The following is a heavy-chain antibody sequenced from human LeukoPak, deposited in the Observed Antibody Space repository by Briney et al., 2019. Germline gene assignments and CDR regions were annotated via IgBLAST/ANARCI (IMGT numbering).Heavy chain of an antibody. CDR2: IYYSGST. CDR3: AREYSSSWYGKLYYFDY. Sequence: PSETLSLTCTVSGGSISSYYWSWIRQPPGKGLEWIGYIYYSGSTNYNPSLKSRVTISVDRSKNQFSLKLSSVTAADTAVYYCAREYSSSWYGKLYYFDYWGQGTLVTVSS. D-gene: IGHD6-13*01. CDR1: GGSISSYY. J-gene: IGHJ4*02. V-gene: IGHV4-59*12.